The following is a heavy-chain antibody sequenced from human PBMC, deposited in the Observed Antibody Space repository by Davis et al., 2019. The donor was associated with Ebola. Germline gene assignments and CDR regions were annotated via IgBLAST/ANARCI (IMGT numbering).Heavy chain of an antibody. CDR2: ISSSDTT. CDR1: GFPFSSYS. J-gene: IGHJ6*02. Sequence: GESLKISCSASGFPFSSYSMNWVRQAPGKGLEWVSHISSSDTTYYADSVKGRFTISRDNSKNTLYLQMNSLRAEDTAVYYCARVGPDYYYYGMDVWGQGTTVTVSS. CDR3: ARVGPDYYYYGMDV. V-gene: IGHV3-48*01. D-gene: IGHD3-16*01.